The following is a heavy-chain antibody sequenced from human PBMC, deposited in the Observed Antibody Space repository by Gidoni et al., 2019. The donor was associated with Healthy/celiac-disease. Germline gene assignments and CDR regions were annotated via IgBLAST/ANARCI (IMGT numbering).Heavy chain of an antibody. J-gene: IGHJ4*02. Sequence: EVQLVESGGGLVKPGGSLRLSCAASGFTFSSYTMNWVRQAPGKGLEWVSSISSSSSYIYYADSVKGRFTISRDNAKNSLYLQMNSLRAEDTAVYYCARDSYDFWSGYAPAAPVDYWGQGTLVTVSS. D-gene: IGHD3-3*01. CDR2: ISSSSSYI. CDR3: ARDSYDFWSGYAPAAPVDY. CDR1: GFTFSSYT. V-gene: IGHV3-21*01.